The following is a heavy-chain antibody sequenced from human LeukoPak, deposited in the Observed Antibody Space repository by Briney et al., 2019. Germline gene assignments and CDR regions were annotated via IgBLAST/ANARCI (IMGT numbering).Heavy chain of an antibody. Sequence: ASVKVSCKASGGTFSSYAISWVRQAPGQGLEWMGWINPNSGGTNHAQKFRGRVTMTRDTSISTAYMELSRLRSDDTAVYYCARASYYYDSSGYPGYYFDYWGQGTLVTVSS. CDR2: INPNSGGT. CDR3: ARASYYYDSSGYPGYYFDY. D-gene: IGHD3-22*01. CDR1: GGTFSSYA. V-gene: IGHV1-2*02. J-gene: IGHJ4*02.